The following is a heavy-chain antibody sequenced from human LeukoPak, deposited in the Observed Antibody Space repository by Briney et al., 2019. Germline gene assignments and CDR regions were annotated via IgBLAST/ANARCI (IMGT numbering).Heavy chain of an antibody. CDR1: GGSITSAGYS. V-gene: IGHV4-61*02. Sequence: SETLSLTCTVSGGSITSAGYSWGWIRQPAGKGLEWIGRIYSSGSTNSNPSLKSRVTISVDTSKNQFSLKLSSVTAADTAVYYCAWGYCTSTSCSENRYYFDSWGQGTLVTVSS. CDR3: AWGYCTSTSCSENRYYFDS. CDR2: IYSSGST. D-gene: IGHD2-2*01. J-gene: IGHJ4*02.